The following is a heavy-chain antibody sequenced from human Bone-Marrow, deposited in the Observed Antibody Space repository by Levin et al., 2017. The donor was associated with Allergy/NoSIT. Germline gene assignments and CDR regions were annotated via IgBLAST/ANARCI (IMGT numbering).Heavy chain of an antibody. CDR3: TRDWYSGYSNYYYYYGMDV. CDR2: IRSKAYGGTT. J-gene: IGHJ6*02. D-gene: IGHD5-12*01. Sequence: GGSLRLSCTASGFTFGDYAMSWFRQAPGKGLEWVGFIRSKAYGGTTEYAASVKGRFTISRDDSKSIAYLQMNSLKTEDTAVYYCTRDWYSGYSNYYYYYGMDVWGQGTTVTVSS. CDR1: GFTFGDYA. V-gene: IGHV3-49*03.